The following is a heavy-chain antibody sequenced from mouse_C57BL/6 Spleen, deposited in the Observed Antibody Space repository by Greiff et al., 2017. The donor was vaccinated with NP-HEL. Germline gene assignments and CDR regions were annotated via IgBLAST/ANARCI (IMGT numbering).Heavy chain of an antibody. J-gene: IGHJ4*01. Sequence: QVQLKESGAELVRPGASVKLSCKASGYTFTDYYINWVKQRPGQGLEWIARIYPGSGNTYYNEKFKGKATLTAEKSSSTAYMQLSSLTSEDSAVYFCARSASVVEGGAMDYWGQGTSVTVSS. CDR1: GYTFTDYY. CDR3: ARSASVVEGGAMDY. V-gene: IGHV1-76*01. CDR2: IYPGSGNT. D-gene: IGHD1-1*01.